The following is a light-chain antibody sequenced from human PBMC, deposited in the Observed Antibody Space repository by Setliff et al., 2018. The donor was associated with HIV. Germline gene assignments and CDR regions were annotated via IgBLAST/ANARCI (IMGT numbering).Light chain of an antibody. V-gene: IGLV2-14*01. J-gene: IGLJ1*01. CDR3: SSYRGGSTLFV. CDR2: EVS. CDR1: SSDVGAYNY. Sequence: LTQPASVSGSPGQSITISCTGTSSDVGAYNYVSWYQQHPGKAPKLMIYEVSNRPSGVSNRFSGSKSGNTASLTISGLQAEDEADYFCSSYRGGSTLFVLGPGTKVTV.